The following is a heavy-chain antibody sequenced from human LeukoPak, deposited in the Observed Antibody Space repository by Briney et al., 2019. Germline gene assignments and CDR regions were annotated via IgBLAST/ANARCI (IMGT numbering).Heavy chain of an antibody. J-gene: IGHJ3*02. D-gene: IGHD3-10*01. Sequence: PGGSLRLSCAASGFTFSSFSMNWVRQAPGKGLEWVSSISSSSSYIYYADSVKGRFTISRDNAKNSLYLQMNSLRAEDTAMYYSARDDYYGSGSYWGAFDIWGQGTMVTVSS. CDR2: ISSSSSYI. CDR3: ARDDYYGSGSYWGAFDI. V-gene: IGHV3-21*01. CDR1: GFTFSSFS.